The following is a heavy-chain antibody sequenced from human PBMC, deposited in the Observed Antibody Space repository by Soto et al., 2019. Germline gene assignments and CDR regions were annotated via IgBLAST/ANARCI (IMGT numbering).Heavy chain of an antibody. CDR1: GFTFSSYG. J-gene: IGHJ4*02. V-gene: IGHV3-30*18. Sequence: QVLLVVSGGGVVQPGRSLRLSCAASGFTFSSYGMHWVRQAPGKGLEWVAVISYDGSNKYYADSGKGRFTISRDNSKNTLDVQMKSLSAEDTAVCYCAKGRAYYGDYAADYGGQGTLVTVSS. D-gene: IGHD4-17*01. CDR2: ISYDGSNK. CDR3: AKGRAYYGDYAADY.